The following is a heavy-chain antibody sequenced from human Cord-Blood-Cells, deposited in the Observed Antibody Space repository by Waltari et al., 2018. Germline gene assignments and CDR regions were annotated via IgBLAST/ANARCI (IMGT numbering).Heavy chain of an antibody. J-gene: IGHJ4*02. CDR1: GGSFSGYY. V-gene: IGHV4-34*01. CDR2: INHSGST. CDR3: ARGMKLLWFRELWGGFDY. Sequence: QVQLQQWGAGLLKPSETLSLTCAAYGGSFSGYYWSWIRQPPGKGLEWIGEINHSGSTNYNPSLKSRVTISVDTSKNQFSLKLSSVTAADTAVYYCARGMKLLWFRELWGGFDYWGQGTLVTVSS. D-gene: IGHD3-10*01.